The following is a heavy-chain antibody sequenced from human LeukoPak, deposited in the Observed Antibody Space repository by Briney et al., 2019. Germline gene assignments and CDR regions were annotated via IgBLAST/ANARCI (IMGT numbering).Heavy chain of an antibody. J-gene: IGHJ4*02. V-gene: IGHV3-23*01. CDR3: AIGAYDFWSGYYNFDY. D-gene: IGHD3-3*01. CDR2: ISGSGGST. CDR1: GFTFSSYA. Sequence: GGSLRLSCAVSGFTFSSYAMSWVRQAPGKGLEWVSAISGSGGSTYYADSVKGRFTISRDNSKNTLYLQMNSLRAEDTAVYYCAIGAYDFWSGYYNFDYWGQGTLVTVSS.